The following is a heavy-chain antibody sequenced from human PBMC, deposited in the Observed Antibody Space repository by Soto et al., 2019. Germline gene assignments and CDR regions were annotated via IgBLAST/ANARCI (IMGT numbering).Heavy chain of an antibody. CDR1: GYTFTGYY. J-gene: IGHJ5*02. CDR3: AREDFWCGYYFDP. CDR2: INPNSGGT. D-gene: IGHD3-3*01. V-gene: IGHV1-2*02. Sequence: ASVKVSCKASGYTFTGYYMHWVRQAPGQGLEWMGWINPNSGGTNYAQKFQGRVTMTRDTSISTAYMELSRLRSDDTAVYYCAREDFWCGYYFDPWGQGTLVTVSS.